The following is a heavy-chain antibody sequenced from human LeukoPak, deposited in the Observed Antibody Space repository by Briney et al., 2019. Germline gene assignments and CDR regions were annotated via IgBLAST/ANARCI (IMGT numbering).Heavy chain of an antibody. V-gene: IGHV1-8*03. Sequence: GASVKVSCKTSGYTFTSYDINWVRQATGQGLEWMGVMNTNSGNTGYAQRFRGRATITRNTSISTAYMELSSLRSEDTAVYYCARGASRSFDYWGQGTLVTVSS. CDR2: MNTNSGNT. CDR1: GYTFTSYD. CDR3: ARGASRSFDY. J-gene: IGHJ4*02. D-gene: IGHD6-6*01.